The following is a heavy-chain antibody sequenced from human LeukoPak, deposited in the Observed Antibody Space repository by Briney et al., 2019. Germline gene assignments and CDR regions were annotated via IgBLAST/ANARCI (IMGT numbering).Heavy chain of an antibody. V-gene: IGHV1-3*01. CDR3: ARGPSITMVRGVMKYYYGMDV. CDR1: GYTFTSYA. D-gene: IGHD3-10*01. CDR2: INAGNGNT. J-gene: IGHJ6*02. Sequence: ASVKVSCKASGYTFTSYAMHWVRQAPGQRLEWMGWINAGNGNTKYSQKLQGRVTITRDTSASTAYMELSSLRSEDTAVYYCARGPSITMVRGVMKYYYGMDVWGQGTTVTVSS.